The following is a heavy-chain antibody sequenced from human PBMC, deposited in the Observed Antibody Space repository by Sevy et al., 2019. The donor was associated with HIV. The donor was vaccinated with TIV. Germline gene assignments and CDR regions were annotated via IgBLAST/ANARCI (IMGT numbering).Heavy chain of an antibody. J-gene: IGHJ4*02. Sequence: GGSLRLSCAASGFTFSDYYMSWIRQAPGKGLEWVSYISSSGSTIYYADSVKGRFAISRDNAKNSLYLQMNSLRAEDTDVYYCARDPTLPPPQDYWGQGTLVTVSS. V-gene: IGHV3-11*01. CDR1: GFTFSDYY. CDR3: ARDPTLPPPQDY. CDR2: ISSSGSTI.